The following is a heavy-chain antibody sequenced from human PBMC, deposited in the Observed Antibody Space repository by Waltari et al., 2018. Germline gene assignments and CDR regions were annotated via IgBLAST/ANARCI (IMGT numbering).Heavy chain of an antibody. D-gene: IGHD3-16*01. CDR2: INTGGNT. CDR3: AREVGGSRWFDP. CDR1: GGSISTYY. Sequence: QVQLQESGPGLVKTSETLSLTCTVPGGSISTYYWTWIRQPAGKGLEWIGRINTGGNTNHNPSLKSRVTMSVDTSKNQFSLTLSSVTAADTAVYYCAREVGGSRWFDPWGQGTLVTVSS. V-gene: IGHV4-4*07. J-gene: IGHJ5*02.